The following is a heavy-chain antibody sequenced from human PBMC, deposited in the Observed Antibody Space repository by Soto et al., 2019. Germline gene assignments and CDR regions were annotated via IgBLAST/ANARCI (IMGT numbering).Heavy chain of an antibody. J-gene: IGHJ4*02. CDR1: GFTVSSNY. D-gene: IGHD5-12*01. CDR3: ARAGYGGYDFVGDYFDY. V-gene: IGHV3-53*01. Sequence: GGSLRLSCAASGFTVSSNYMSWVRQAPGKGLEWVSAIYSGGSTYYADSVKGRFTISRDNSKNTLYLQMNSLRAEDTAVYYCARAGYGGYDFVGDYFDYWGQGTLVTVSS. CDR2: IYSGGST.